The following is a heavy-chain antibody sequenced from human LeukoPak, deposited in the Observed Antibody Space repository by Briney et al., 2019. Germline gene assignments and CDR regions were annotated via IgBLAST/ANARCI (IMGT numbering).Heavy chain of an antibody. D-gene: IGHD3-3*01. CDR2: IIPIFGTP. J-gene: IGHJ3*02. CDR1: GGIFTRNA. CDR3: ARDRVVGLGLDNAFDI. Sequence: SVKVSCKASGGIFTRNAISWVRQAPGQGLEWMGAIIPIFGTPNYAQKFQDRLTITADESTSTAYMEMSSLRSEDTAVYFCARDRVVGLGLDNAFDIWGQGTMISVSS. V-gene: IGHV1-69*13.